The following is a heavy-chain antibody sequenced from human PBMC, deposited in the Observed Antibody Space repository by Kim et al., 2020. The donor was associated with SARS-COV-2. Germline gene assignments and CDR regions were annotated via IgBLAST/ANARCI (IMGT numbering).Heavy chain of an antibody. Sequence: GGSLRLSCAASGFTFSSYGMHWVRQAPGKGLEWVAVIWYDGSNKYYADSVKGRFTISRDNSKNTLYLQMNSLRAEDTAVYYCARELCIAAAGTSENPWGQRTLVTVSS. J-gene: IGHJ5*02. D-gene: IGHD6-13*01. CDR2: IWYDGSNK. V-gene: IGHV3-33*01. CDR1: GFTFSSYG. CDR3: ARELCIAAAGTSENP.